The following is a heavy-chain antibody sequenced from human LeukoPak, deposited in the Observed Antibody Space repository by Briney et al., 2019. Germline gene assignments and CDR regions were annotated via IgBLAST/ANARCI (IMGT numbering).Heavy chain of an antibody. Sequence: GESLKISCKASGYTFTGDWIGWVRQLPGKGLEWMGIIYPGDSDTRYSPSFQGQVTISADKSISTAYLEWSSLKASDTAMYYCARLGERYSSSWYPYYFDYWGQGTLVTVSS. V-gene: IGHV5-51*01. CDR1: GYTFTGDW. J-gene: IGHJ4*02. CDR2: IYPGDSDT. D-gene: IGHD6-13*01. CDR3: ARLGERYSSSWYPYYFDY.